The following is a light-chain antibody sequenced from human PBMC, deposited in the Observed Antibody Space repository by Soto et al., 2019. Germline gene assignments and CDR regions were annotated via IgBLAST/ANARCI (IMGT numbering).Light chain of an antibody. CDR2: ASS. V-gene: IGKV1-39*01. CDR3: QQSRSATT. J-gene: IGKJ5*01. CDR1: LNIFHS. Sequence: DIQMTQSPSYLSASVGDRVTISCRASLNIFHSLNWYQQKPGEAPKVLIYASSSLQSGVPSRFSGSGSGTNFTLTISNLQPEDFATYYCQQSRSATTFGQGTRLEIK.